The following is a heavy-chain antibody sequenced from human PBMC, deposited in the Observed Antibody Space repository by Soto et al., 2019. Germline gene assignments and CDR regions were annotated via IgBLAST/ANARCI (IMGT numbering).Heavy chain of an antibody. CDR1: GFTFSSYG. V-gene: IGHV3-33*01. CDR3: ARGVAGLDY. J-gene: IGHJ4*02. Sequence: QVQLVESGGGVVQPGRSLRLSCEASGFTFSSYGMHWVRQAPGKGLEWVAVIWYDGSNKYYADSVKGRFTISRDNSKNTLYLQMNSLRAEDTAVYYCARGVAGLDYWGQGTLVTVSS. CDR2: IWYDGSNK. D-gene: IGHD6-19*01.